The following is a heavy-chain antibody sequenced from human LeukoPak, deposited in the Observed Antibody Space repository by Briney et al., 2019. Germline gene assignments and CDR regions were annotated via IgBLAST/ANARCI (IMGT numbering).Heavy chain of an antibody. Sequence: PGGSLRLSCAASGFTFSTYWMSWVRQPPGKGLEWIGEINHSGSTNYNPSLKSRVTISVDTSKNQFSLKLSSVTAADTAVYYCARSADSGSYQEYYWGQGTLVTVSS. V-gene: IGHV4-34*01. CDR3: ARSADSGSYQEYY. D-gene: IGHD1-26*01. CDR1: GFTFSTYW. J-gene: IGHJ4*02. CDR2: INHSGST.